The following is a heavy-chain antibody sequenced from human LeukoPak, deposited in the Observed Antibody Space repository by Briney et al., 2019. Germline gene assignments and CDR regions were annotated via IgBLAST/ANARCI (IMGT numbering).Heavy chain of an antibody. CDR1: GGSFSGYY. CDR2: INHSGST. D-gene: IGHD6-6*01. Sequence: SETLSLTCAVYGGSFSGYYWSWIRQPPGKGLEWIGEINHSGSTNYNPSLKSRVTISVDTSKNQFSLKLSSVTAADTAVYYCAKDRARAAHFINYYYYYGMDVWGQGTTVTVSS. CDR3: AKDRARAAHFINYYYYYGMDV. J-gene: IGHJ6*02. V-gene: IGHV4-34*01.